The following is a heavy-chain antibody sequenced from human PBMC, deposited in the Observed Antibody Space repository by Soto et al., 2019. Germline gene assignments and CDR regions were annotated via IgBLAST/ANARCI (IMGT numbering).Heavy chain of an antibody. V-gene: IGHV4-4*01. CDR2: IYHSGST. D-gene: IGHD3-3*01. Sequence: SATLSLTCAVSGGSIGSSNWWSWFRQPPGKGLEWIGEIYHSGSTNYNPSLKSRVTISVDKSKNQFSLKLSSVTAADTAVYWWASRRWSGYYTADDSCQGTRVNVPS. CDR3: ASRRWSGYYTADD. CDR1: GGSIGSSNW. J-gene: IGHJ4*02.